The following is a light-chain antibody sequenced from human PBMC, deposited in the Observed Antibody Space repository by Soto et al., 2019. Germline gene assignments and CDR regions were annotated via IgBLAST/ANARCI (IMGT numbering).Light chain of an antibody. CDR3: QQRSFWPWT. V-gene: IGKV3-11*01. J-gene: IGKJ1*01. Sequence: EIVLTDTRTTLSFAPGGRATLSWRASQSVSSFLAWYQQKPGQAPRLLIYDASNRATGIPARFSGSGFGTDFTLTISSLEPEDFAVYYCQQRSFWPWTFGQGTKVDI. CDR2: DAS. CDR1: QSVSSF.